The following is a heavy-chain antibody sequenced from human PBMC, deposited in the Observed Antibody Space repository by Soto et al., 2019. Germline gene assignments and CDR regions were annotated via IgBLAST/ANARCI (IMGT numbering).Heavy chain of an antibody. CDR2: IYHEGST. CDR3: ARGRSTSGYPNFDP. CDR1: GGSIITGDFS. V-gene: IGHV4-30-2*01. D-gene: IGHD3-22*01. Sequence: QLQLQESGSGQVKPSQTLSLTCAVSGGSIITGDFSWNWIRQPPGKGLEWVGYIYHEGSTYYNPSLKGRATISVDRSKNYFSLKRSSVTAADTGVYFCARGRSTSGYPNFDPWGQETLVTVSS. J-gene: IGHJ5*02.